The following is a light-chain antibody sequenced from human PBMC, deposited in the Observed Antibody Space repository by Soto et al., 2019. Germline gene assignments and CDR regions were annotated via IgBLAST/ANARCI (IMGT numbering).Light chain of an antibody. CDR2: RDG. CDR1: SSNIGSGYP. Sequence: QSVLTQPPSVSGAPGERVTISCTGRSSNIGSGYPVHWYQQLPGTAPKLLIFRDGQRPSGVPARFFGSKSDTSASLAITGLRSEDEAHYYCAVWDNSMTAWVFGGGTKLTVL. V-gene: IGLV1-40*01. CDR3: AVWDNSMTAWV. J-gene: IGLJ3*02.